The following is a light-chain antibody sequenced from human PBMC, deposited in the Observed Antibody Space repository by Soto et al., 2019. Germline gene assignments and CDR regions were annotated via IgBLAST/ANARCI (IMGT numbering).Light chain of an antibody. CDR3: QPSLTVRYP. J-gene: IGKJ2*01. Sequence: DIQMTQSPSSLSTSVGDRVTITCRASQTIGSPLNWYQQKPGKAPKLLIYAASSLQSGVPSTFSGRGSGTDFTLTISSLQPEDFATYYCQPSLTVRYPFGQGTKLEIK. CDR1: QTIGSP. CDR2: AAS. V-gene: IGKV1-39*01.